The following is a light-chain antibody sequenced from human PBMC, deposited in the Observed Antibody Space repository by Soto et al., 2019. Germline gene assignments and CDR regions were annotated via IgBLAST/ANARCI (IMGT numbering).Light chain of an antibody. CDR3: QQCSKGPRT. J-gene: IGKJ1*01. CDR2: GAS. CDR1: QSVSSH. V-gene: IGKV3-15*01. Sequence: EIVLTQAPGTLSLSPGERAALSRRASQSVSSHLAWYQQNPGQAPRLLIYGASTRATGIPARFSGSGSGTEFTLSISSLESEDFALYYCQQCSKGPRTFGEGTRVEIK.